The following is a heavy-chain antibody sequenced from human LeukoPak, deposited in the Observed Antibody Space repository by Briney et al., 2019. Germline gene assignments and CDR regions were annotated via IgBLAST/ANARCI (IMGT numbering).Heavy chain of an antibody. CDR1: GGSTSSSTYY. D-gene: IGHD2-15*01. CDR2: IYDSGST. V-gene: IGHV4-39*07. CDR3: ARSEEGRFYDSAGYCEPFDP. Sequence: SETLSLTCTVSGGSTSSSTYYWDWIRQPPGKGLEWIGNIYDSGSTHYNPSLKSRVTISVDTSKNQFSLKLTSVTAADTAIYYCARSEEGRFYDSAGYCEPFDPWGQGIMVIVSS. J-gene: IGHJ3*01.